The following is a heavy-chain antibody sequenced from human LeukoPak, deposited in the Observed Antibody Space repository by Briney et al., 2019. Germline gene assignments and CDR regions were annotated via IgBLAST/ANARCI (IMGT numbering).Heavy chain of an antibody. D-gene: IGHD6-13*01. V-gene: IGHV1-8*01. CDR3: ARGTAYGSSWYPYYYGMDV. Sequence: ASVKVSCKASGYTFTSYDINWVRQATGQGLEWMGWMNPNSGNTGYAQKFQGRVTMTRNTSISTAYMELSSLRSEDTAVYYCARGTAYGSSWYPYYYGMDVWGQGTTVTVS. CDR2: MNPNSGNT. J-gene: IGHJ6*02. CDR1: GYTFTSYD.